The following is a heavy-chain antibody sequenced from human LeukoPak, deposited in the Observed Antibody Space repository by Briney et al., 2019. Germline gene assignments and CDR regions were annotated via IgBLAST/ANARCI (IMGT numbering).Heavy chain of an antibody. CDR3: ARGRKERKYYYDSSGYYYEGGFDP. J-gene: IGHJ5*02. Sequence: GASVKVSCKAFGYTFTSNYMHWVRQAPGQGPEWMGVISPSGGSTTYAQKFQGRVTLTRDMSTSTAYMELSSLRSEDTAVYYCARGRKERKYYYDSSGYYYEGGFDPWGQGTLVTVSS. V-gene: IGHV1-46*01. D-gene: IGHD3-22*01. CDR1: GYTFTSNY. CDR2: ISPSGGST.